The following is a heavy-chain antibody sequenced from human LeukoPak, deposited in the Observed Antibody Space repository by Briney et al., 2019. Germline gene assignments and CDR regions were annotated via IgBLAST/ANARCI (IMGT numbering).Heavy chain of an antibody. J-gene: IGHJ5*02. Sequence: ASVKVSCKVSGYTLTELSMHWVRQAPGKGLEWMGGFDPEDGETIYAQKFQGSVTMTEDTSTDTAYMELSSLRSEDTAVYYCATDINGYYGSGSYSPWGQGTLVTVSS. CDR2: FDPEDGET. CDR3: ATDINGYYGSGSYSP. D-gene: IGHD3-10*01. V-gene: IGHV1-24*01. CDR1: GYTLTELS.